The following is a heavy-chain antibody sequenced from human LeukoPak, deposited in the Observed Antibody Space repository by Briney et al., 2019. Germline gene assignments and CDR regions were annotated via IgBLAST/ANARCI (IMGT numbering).Heavy chain of an antibody. D-gene: IGHD4-17*01. Sequence: GGSLRLSCAASGFTFSDYYMSWIRQAPGKGLEWVSYISSSGSTIYYADSVKGRFTISRDNAKNSLYLQMNNLRADDTAMYYCARDRDYGDYDYWGQGTLVTVSS. V-gene: IGHV3-11*04. CDR2: ISSSGSTI. CDR1: GFTFSDYY. J-gene: IGHJ4*02. CDR3: ARDRDYGDYDY.